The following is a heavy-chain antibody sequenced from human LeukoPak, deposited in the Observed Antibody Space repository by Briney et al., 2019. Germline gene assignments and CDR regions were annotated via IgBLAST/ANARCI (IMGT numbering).Heavy chain of an antibody. J-gene: IGHJ4*02. CDR2: ISYDGTNK. D-gene: IGHD1-20*01. CDR3: ASVTGTTSAFDY. CDR1: GFTFTTYA. Sequence: GGSLRLSCAASGFTFTTYAMHWVRQAPGKGLEWVAVISYDGTNKYYADSVKGRFTISRDNSKNTLYLQMNSLRTEDTAVYYCASVTGTTSAFDYWGQGTLVTVSS. V-gene: IGHV3-30-3*01.